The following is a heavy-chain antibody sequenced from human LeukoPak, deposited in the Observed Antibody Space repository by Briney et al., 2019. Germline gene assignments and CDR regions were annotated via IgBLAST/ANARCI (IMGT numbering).Heavy chain of an antibody. D-gene: IGHD3-22*01. CDR2: ISWNSGSI. CDR3: AKGGLLLGPDY. Sequence: GGSLRLSCAASGFTFDDCAMHWVRQAPGKGLEWVSGISWNSGSIGYADSVKGRFTISRDNAKNSLYLQMNSLRAEDTALYYCAKGGLLLGPDYWGQGTLVTVSS. V-gene: IGHV3-9*01. CDR1: GFTFDDCA. J-gene: IGHJ4*02.